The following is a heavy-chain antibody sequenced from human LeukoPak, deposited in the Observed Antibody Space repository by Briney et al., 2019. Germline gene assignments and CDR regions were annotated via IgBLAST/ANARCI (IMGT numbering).Heavy chain of an antibody. J-gene: IGHJ4*02. V-gene: IGHV1-69*10. CDR1: GCTFSSYA. D-gene: IGHD3-22*01. Sequence: SVKVSCKASGCTFSSYAISWVRQAPGQGLEWMGWIIPNHGIANYAQKLQGRVTITADKSTSTAYMELSSLRPEDTAVYYCAREEAYYYDIRGPHYFDYWGQGTLVTVSS. CDR2: IIPNHGIA. CDR3: AREEAYYYDIRGPHYFDY.